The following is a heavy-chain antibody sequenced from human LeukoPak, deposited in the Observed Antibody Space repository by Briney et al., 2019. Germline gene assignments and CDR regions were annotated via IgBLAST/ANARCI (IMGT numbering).Heavy chain of an antibody. CDR2: IHSSGNT. Sequence: SETLSLTXTVSGGSISSYYWSWIRIRQPAGKGLEWIGRIHSSGNTNYNPSLKGRVTMSVDTSKSQFSLSLTSVTAADTAVYYCARMTAHWYFDLWGRGTLVSASS. V-gene: IGHV4-4*07. CDR1: GGSISSYY. CDR3: ARMTAHWYFDL. J-gene: IGHJ2*01. D-gene: IGHD2-21*02.